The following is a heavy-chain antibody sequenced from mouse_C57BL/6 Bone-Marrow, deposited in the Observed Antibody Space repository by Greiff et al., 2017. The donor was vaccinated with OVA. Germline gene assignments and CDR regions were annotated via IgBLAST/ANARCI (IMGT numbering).Heavy chain of an antibody. Sequence: AQLQQSGPELVKPGDSVKISCKASGYSFTGYFMNWVMQSHGKSLEWIGRINPYNGDTFYNQKFKGKATLTVDKSSSTAHMELRSLTSEDSAVYYCASLYYYGSRSDYWGQGTTRTVSS. D-gene: IGHD1-1*01. CDR1: GYSFTGYF. J-gene: IGHJ2*01. V-gene: IGHV1-20*01. CDR2: INPYNGDT. CDR3: ASLYYYGSRSDY.